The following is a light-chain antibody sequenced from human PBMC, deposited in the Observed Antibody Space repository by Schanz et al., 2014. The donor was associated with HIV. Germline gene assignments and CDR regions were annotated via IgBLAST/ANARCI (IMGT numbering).Light chain of an antibody. Sequence: DIQMTQSPSTLSASVGDRVSIICRSSPSISSDLAWYQQKPGKAPNLLIYGASSLQSGVPSRFSGSGYGTVFTLTISSLQPEDFATYYCQQANSLPITFGQGTRLETK. CDR3: QQANSLPIT. CDR1: PSISSD. V-gene: IGKV1-12*01. J-gene: IGKJ5*01. CDR2: GAS.